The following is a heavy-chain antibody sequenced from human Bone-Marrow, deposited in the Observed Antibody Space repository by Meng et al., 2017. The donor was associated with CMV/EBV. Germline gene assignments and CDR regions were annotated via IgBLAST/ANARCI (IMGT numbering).Heavy chain of an antibody. J-gene: IGHJ5*02. CDR3: ARMAAVLLQPFDP. Sequence: SLKISCAASGFTFDDYAMHWVRQAPGKGLEWVSGISWNSGSIGYADSVKGRFTISRDNAKNSLYLQMNSLRAEDTAVYYCARMAAVLLQPFDPWGQGTLVTVSS. V-gene: IGHV3-9*01. CDR1: GFTFDDYA. CDR2: ISWNSGSI. D-gene: IGHD3-16*01.